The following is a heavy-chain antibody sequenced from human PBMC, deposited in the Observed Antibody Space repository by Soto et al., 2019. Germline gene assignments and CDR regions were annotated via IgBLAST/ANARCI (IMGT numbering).Heavy chain of an antibody. V-gene: IGHV4-34*01. CDR1: AGSFSDNY. CDR3: ARGLTYCSSTTCAETRFDP. D-gene: IGHD2-2*01. Sequence: SETLSLTCAVYAGSFSDNYWSWIRQPPGKGLEWIGEINQSGSTNYNPSLKSRVTISVDTSKNQFSLKLSSVTAADTAVYYCARGLTYCSSTTCAETRFDPWGQGTLVTVSS. J-gene: IGHJ5*02. CDR2: INQSGST.